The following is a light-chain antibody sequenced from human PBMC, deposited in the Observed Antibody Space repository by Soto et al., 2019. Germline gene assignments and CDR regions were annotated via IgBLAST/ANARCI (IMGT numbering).Light chain of an antibody. J-gene: IGLJ1*01. CDR3: QSYDSSLSGYV. Sequence: QSALTQPASVSGSPGQSIAISCTGSSSDVGIYNYVSWYQQHPGKVPKLIIYEVSNRPSGVSNRFSGSKSGNTASLTISGLQAEDEADYYCQSYDSSLSGYVFGTGTKVTVL. V-gene: IGLV2-14*01. CDR1: SSDVGIYNY. CDR2: EVS.